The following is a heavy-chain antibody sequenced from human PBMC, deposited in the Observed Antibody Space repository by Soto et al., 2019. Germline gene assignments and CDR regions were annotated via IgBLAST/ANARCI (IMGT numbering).Heavy chain of an antibody. CDR3: AGTSRWLSFDN. Sequence: QVQLQESGPGLVKPSETLSLTCTVSGGSISNYYWSWIRQPPRKGLEWIAYINYSGSTNYNPSLKSRVTISVDTSKSQFSLKLSSVTAADTAVYYCAGTSRWLSFDNWGQGTLVTVSS. V-gene: IGHV4-59*01. CDR2: INYSGST. CDR1: GGSISNYY. D-gene: IGHD2-15*01. J-gene: IGHJ4*02.